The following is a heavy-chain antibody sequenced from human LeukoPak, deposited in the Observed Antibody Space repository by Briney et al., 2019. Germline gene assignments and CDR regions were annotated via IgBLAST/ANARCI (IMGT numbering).Heavy chain of an antibody. CDR1: GYTFSNYG. D-gene: IGHD6-19*01. Sequence: ASVKVSCKASGYTFSNYGITWVRQAPGQGLEWMGWSSGYNGNTKYAQNLQGRVTVTTDTSTSTAYMEVRSLRSDDTAVYYCARGGTSSSGWPRIWGHGTVVTVSS. CDR2: SSGYNGNT. V-gene: IGHV1-18*01. CDR3: ARGGTSSSGWPRI. J-gene: IGHJ4*01.